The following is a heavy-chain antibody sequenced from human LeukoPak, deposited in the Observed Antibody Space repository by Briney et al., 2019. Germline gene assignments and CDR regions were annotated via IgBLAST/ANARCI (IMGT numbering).Heavy chain of an antibody. Sequence: KTSQTLSLTCAISGDSVSSNSAAWNWIRQSPSRGLEWLGRTYYRSKWYNDYAVSVKSRITINPDTSKNQFSLQLNSVTPEDTAVYYRAKDRGQSLLEWLFDYWGQGTLVTVSS. CDR1: GDSVSSNSAA. CDR2: TYYRSKWYN. D-gene: IGHD3-3*01. V-gene: IGHV6-1*01. J-gene: IGHJ4*02. CDR3: AKDRGQSLLEWLFDY.